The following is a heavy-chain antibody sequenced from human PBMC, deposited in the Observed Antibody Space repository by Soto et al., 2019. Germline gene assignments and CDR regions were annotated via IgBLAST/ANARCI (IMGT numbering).Heavy chain of an antibody. D-gene: IGHD6-19*01. CDR1: GESFSGYY. Sequence: SETLSLTCSVYGESFSGYYWSWIRQPPGKGLEWIGEISHSGSTNYNPSLKSRVTISVDTSKNQFSLNLTSVTAADTAVYYCAICRLVRDLNWFDPWGQGTLVTVSS. J-gene: IGHJ5*02. CDR2: ISHSGST. V-gene: IGHV4-34*01. CDR3: AICRLVRDLNWFDP.